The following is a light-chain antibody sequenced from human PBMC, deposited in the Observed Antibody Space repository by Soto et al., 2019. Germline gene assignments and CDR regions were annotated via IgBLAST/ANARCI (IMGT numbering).Light chain of an antibody. CDR3: QHHNSYPEA. CDR2: KAS. V-gene: IGKV1-5*03. J-gene: IGKJ1*01. Sequence: DIQMTQSPSTLSGSVGDRVTITCRASQTISSWLAWYQQKPGKAPKLLIYKASTLKSGVPSRFSGSGSGTEYTLTISSLQPDDFATYYCQHHNSYPEAFGQGTKVDIK. CDR1: QTISSW.